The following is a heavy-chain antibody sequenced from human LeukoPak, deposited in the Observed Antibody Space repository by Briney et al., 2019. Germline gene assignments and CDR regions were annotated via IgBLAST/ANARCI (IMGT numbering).Heavy chain of an antibody. CDR1: GGSISSSSYY. J-gene: IGHJ4*02. Sequence: SETLSLTCTVSGGSISSSSYYWGWIRQPPGKGLEWIGSIYYSGSTYYNPSLKSRVTISVDTSKNQFSLKLSSVTAADTAVYYCARGLSSRRATITDYWGQGTLVTVSS. CDR2: IYYSGST. CDR3: ARGLSSRRATITDY. V-gene: IGHV4-39*07. D-gene: IGHD5-24*01.